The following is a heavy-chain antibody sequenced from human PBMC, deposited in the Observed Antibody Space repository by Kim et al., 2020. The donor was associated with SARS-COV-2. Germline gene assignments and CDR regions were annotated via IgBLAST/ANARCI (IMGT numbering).Heavy chain of an antibody. CDR2: ST. D-gene: IGHD5-18*01. Sequence: STYNNPSLRSRVTISVETSKNQFSLKLSSVTAADTAVYYCARGQLYYFDYWGQGTLVTVSS. V-gene: IGHV4-31*02. J-gene: IGHJ4*02. CDR3: ARGQLYYFDY.